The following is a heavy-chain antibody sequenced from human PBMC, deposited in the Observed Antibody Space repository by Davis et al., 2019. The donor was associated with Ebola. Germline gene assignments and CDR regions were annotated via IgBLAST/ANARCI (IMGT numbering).Heavy chain of an antibody. V-gene: IGHV3-21*01. CDR3: ARDLGTGMDV. CDR2: ISSSSSYI. D-gene: IGHD3-10*01. CDR1: GFTFSSYW. J-gene: IGHJ6*02. Sequence: PGGSLRLSCAASGFTFSSYWMNWVRQAPGKGLEWVSSISSSSSYIYYADSVKGRFTISRDNAKNSLYLQMNSLRAEDTAVYYCARDLGTGMDVWGQGTTVTVSS.